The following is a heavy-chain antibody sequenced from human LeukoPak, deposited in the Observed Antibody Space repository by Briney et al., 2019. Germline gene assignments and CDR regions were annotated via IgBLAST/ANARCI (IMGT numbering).Heavy chain of an antibody. CDR2: IYTSGST. CDR1: GGSISSGSYY. J-gene: IGHJ2*01. CDR3: ARVPDGYYYVWYFDL. Sequence: SETLSLTCTVSGGSISSGSYYWSWIRQPAGKGLEWIGRIYTSGSTNYNPSLKSRVTISVDTSKNQFSLKLSSVTAADTAVYYCARVPDGYYYVWYFDLWGRGTLVTVSS. D-gene: IGHD3-22*01. V-gene: IGHV4-61*02.